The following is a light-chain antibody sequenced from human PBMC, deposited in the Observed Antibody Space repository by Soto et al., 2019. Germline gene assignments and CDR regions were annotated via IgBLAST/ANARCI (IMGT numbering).Light chain of an antibody. V-gene: IGLV2-8*01. CDR1: SSDVGGYNY. CDR3: SSYAGSNKSV. Sequence: QSALTQPPSASGSPGQSVTISCTGTSSDVGGYNYVSWYQQHPGKAPKLMIYEVSKRPSGVPDRFSGSKSGITASLTVSGLQPEDEADYYCSSYAGSNKSVFGTGTKLTVL. J-gene: IGLJ1*01. CDR2: EVS.